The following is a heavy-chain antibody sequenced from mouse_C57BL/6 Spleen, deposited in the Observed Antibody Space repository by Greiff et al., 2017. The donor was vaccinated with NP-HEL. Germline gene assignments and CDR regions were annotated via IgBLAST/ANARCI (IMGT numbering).Heavy chain of an antibody. V-gene: IGHV1-22*01. CDR3: ARHYGSSYGYFDV. Sequence: EVKLVESGPELVKPGASVKMSCKASGYTFTDYNMHWVKQSHGKSLEWIGYINPNNGGTSYNQKFKGKATLTVNKSSSTAYMELRSLTSEDSAVYYCARHYGSSYGYFDVWGTGTTVTVSS. CDR2: INPNNGGT. D-gene: IGHD1-1*01. J-gene: IGHJ1*03. CDR1: GYTFTDYN.